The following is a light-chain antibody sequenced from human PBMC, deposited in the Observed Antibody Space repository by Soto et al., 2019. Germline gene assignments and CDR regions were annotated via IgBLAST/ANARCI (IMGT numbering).Light chain of an antibody. CDR2: GAS. CDR3: QQYGRSPYT. CDR1: QIVHSNA. Sequence: EIVLTQSPDTLSLSPGERATLSCRASQIVHSNALAWYQQKPGQAPRLLIYGASSRPGGIPDKFSGGGFGTDFTFTINRLEPEDFAVYYCQQYGRSPYTFAQGTKLEI. V-gene: IGKV3-20*01. J-gene: IGKJ2*01.